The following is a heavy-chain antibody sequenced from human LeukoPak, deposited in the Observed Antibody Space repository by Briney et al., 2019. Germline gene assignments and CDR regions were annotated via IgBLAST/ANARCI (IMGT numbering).Heavy chain of an antibody. CDR2: ISSSSSTI. CDR3: ARAGVTTVTRGWFDP. D-gene: IGHD4-17*01. CDR1: GFTFSSYS. V-gene: IGHV3-48*02. Sequence: GGSLRLSCAASGFTFSSYSMNWVRQAPGKGLEWVSYISSSSSTIYYADSEKGRFTISRDNAKNSLYLQMNSLRDEDTAVYYCARAGVTTVTRGWFDPWGQGTLVTVSS. J-gene: IGHJ5*02.